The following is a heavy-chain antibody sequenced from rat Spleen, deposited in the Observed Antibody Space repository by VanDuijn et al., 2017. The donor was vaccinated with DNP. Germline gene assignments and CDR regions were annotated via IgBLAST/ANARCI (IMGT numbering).Heavy chain of an antibody. V-gene: IGHV2-32*01. CDR2: IWSDGDT. D-gene: IGHD2-2*01. J-gene: IGHJ2*01. CDR3: ARGIPDFDY. Sequence: QVQLKESGPGLVQPSQTLSLICPVSGFSLTNYHVHWVRQPPGKGLEWMGVIWSDGDTSYNSALKSRLNISRDTSKSQVFLKMSSLQTEDTATYYCARGIPDFDYWGQGVLVTVSS. CDR1: GFSLTNYH.